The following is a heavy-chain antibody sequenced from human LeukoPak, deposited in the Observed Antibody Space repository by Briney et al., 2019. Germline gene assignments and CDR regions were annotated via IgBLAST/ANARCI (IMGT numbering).Heavy chain of an antibody. J-gene: IGHJ4*02. CDR1: GFTFSSYG. CDR2: ISASGGST. D-gene: IGHD3-10*01. V-gene: IGHV3-23*01. Sequence: PGGSLRLSCAASGFTFSSYGMSWVRQAPGKGLEWVSGISASGGSTYYADSVKGQFTISRDNSKNTLYLQMGSLRTEDMAVYYCATSLIWFGELSAPFDYWGQGTLVTVSS. CDR3: ATSLIWFGELSAPFDY.